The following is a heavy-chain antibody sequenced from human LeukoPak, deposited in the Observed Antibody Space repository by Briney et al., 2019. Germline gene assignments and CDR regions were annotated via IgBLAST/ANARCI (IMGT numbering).Heavy chain of an antibody. J-gene: IGHJ4*02. CDR2: ISGSGGST. D-gene: IGHD2-2*02. V-gene: IGHV3-23*01. CDR1: GFTFSSYA. CDR3: AKDDCSSTSCYTYFDY. Sequence: GSLRLSCAASGFTFSSYAMSWVRQAPGKGLEWVSAISGSGGSTYYADSVKGRFTISRDNSKNTLYLQMNSLRAEDTAVYYCAKDDCSSTSCYTYFDYWGQGTLVTLSS.